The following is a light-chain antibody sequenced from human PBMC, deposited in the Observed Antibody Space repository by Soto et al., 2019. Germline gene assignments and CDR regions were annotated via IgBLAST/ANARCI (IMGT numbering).Light chain of an antibody. CDR1: QSVSGNS. J-gene: IGKJ3*01. CDR2: GAS. CDR3: EQYGTSPYT. Sequence: EIVVTQSPVTLSLSPGERATLSCRASQSVSGNSLAWYQQRPGQAPRLLMYGASNRATGTPDRFSGSGSGTDFTRTISRLEPEDFAVYYCEQYGTSPYTFGPGTKVEIK. V-gene: IGKV3-20*01.